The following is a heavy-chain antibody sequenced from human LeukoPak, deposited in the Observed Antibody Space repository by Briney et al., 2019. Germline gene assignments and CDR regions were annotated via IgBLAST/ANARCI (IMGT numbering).Heavy chain of an antibody. CDR1: GFSFSNYG. Sequence: PGGSLRLSCAASGFSFSNYGFHWVRQAPGKGLDWVSAISYDGKNIHYADYVKGRFTISRDNSRNTVYLQMNSLRVDDTAVYYCAKTYSRESGYDFFFHYWGQGTRVTVSS. D-gene: IGHD5-12*01. V-gene: IGHV3-33*06. CDR2: ISYDGKNI. CDR3: AKTYSRESGYDFFFHY. J-gene: IGHJ4*02.